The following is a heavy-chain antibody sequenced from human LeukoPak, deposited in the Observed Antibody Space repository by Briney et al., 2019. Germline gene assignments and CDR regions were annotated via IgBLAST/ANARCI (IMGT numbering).Heavy chain of an antibody. D-gene: IGHD6-13*01. V-gene: IGHV4-34*01. CDR3: ATKDVAAAGPLYYFDD. Sequence: SETLSLTCAVYGGSFSGYYWSWIRQPPGKGLEWIGEISHSGSTNYNASLKSRVTISLDTSNNHFSLKLSSVPAADTAVYYCATKDVAAAGPLYYFDDRGHGTTVTVSS. J-gene: IGHJ4*01. CDR2: ISHSGST. CDR1: GGSFSGYY.